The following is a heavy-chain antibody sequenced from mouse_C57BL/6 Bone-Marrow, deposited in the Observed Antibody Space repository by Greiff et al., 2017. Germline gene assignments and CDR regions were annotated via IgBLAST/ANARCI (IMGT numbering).Heavy chain of an antibody. D-gene: IGHD2-3*01. CDR3: VYDYGYFDV. CDR2: IHPNSGST. V-gene: IGHV1-64*01. Sequence: QVQLQQPGAELVKPGASVKLSCKASGYTFTSYWMHWVKQRPGQGLEWIGMIHPNSGSTNYNEKFKGKATLTVDKSSGTAYMQLSSLTSDDAAVYYCVYDYGYFDVWGTGTTVTVSS. J-gene: IGHJ1*03. CDR1: GYTFTSYW.